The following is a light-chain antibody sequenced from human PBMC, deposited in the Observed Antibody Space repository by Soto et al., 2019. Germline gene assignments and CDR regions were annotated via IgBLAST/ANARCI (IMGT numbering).Light chain of an antibody. CDR3: MEGSHWPPWT. J-gene: IGKJ1*01. Sequence: DVVLTQSPLSLPVTLGQPASISCRSSQSLMNRDGNTYLNWFQQRPGQSPRRLIYRVSNRDSGVPDRFSGSGSGTDFTLEISRVEAEDVGVYYCMEGSHWPPWTFGQGTKVEIK. CDR2: RVS. V-gene: IGKV2-30*01. CDR1: QSLMNRDGNTY.